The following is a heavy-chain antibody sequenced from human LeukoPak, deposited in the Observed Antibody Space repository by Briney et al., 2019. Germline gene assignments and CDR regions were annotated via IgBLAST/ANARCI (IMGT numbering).Heavy chain of an antibody. D-gene: IGHD6-19*01. CDR2: ISGSGGST. Sequence: GGSLRLSCAASGFTFSSYAMSWVRQAPGKGLEWVSAISGSGGSTYYADPVKGRFTISRDNSKNTLYLQMNSLRAEDTAVYYCAKVSSGWYVGKDYWGQRTLVTVSS. V-gene: IGHV3-23*01. CDR1: GFTFSSYA. J-gene: IGHJ4*02. CDR3: AKVSSGWYVGKDY.